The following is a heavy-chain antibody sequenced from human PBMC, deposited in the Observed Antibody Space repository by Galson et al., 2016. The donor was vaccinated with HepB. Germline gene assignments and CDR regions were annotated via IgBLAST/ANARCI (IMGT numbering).Heavy chain of an antibody. Sequence: ETLSLTCTVSGGSISSSSYYWGRIRQPPGKGLEWIGYFYYGGTTTYNPSLQSRVTISVDTSKNQFPLKLSSVTAADTAIYYCARDRKQQLLCSFYYYGMDVWGPGTTVTVSS. CDR1: GGSISSSSYY. D-gene: IGHD6-13*01. CDR2: FYYGGTT. V-gene: IGHV4-39*06. CDR3: ARDRKQQLLCSFYYYGMDV. J-gene: IGHJ6*02.